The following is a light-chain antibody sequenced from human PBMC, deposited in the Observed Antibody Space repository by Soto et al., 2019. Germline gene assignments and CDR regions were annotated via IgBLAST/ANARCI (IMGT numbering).Light chain of an antibody. CDR1: QGISNY. Sequence: DIQMTQAPSSLSASVGDRVTITCLAIQGISNYLAWFPQKPGKAPKSLIYAESSLQSGVPSKFSGSGSGTDFTRTISSLQPEDFATYYCQQYNSYPPTFGPGTKVDIK. CDR2: AES. V-gene: IGKV1-16*02. CDR3: QQYNSYPPT. J-gene: IGKJ3*01.